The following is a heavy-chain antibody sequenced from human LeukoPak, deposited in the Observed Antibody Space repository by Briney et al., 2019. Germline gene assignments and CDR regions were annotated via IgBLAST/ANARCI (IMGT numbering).Heavy chain of an antibody. CDR2: ILNNGTTT. D-gene: IGHD6-13*01. V-gene: IGHV3-48*03. Sequence: GGSLRLSCAASGFTFSSYEMNWVRQAPGKGLEWVSYILNNGTTTYYGDSVKGRLTISRDHAKNSLYLQMNSLRAEDTAVYYCARGGDSSSWYWFDYWGQGILFTVSS. CDR3: ARGGDSSSWYWFDY. CDR1: GFTFSSYE. J-gene: IGHJ4*02.